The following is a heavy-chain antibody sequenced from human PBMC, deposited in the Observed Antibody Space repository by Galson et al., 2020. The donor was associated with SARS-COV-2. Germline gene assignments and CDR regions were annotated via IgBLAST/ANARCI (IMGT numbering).Heavy chain of an antibody. V-gene: IGHV4-34*01. D-gene: IGHD2-21*02. Sequence: SDTLSLTGAVLGGSSTVYHWSWIRQPPGKGLDWFGGINPIGITNYTPSPKSRVTRSVDTSKNHFSLKLSSVTAADTAVYYCAREENFFLVVTATRMCYFDYWGRGTLATVSS. CDR1: GGSSTVYH. CDR2: INPIGIT. CDR3: AREENFFLVVTATRMCYFDY. J-gene: IGHJ4*02.